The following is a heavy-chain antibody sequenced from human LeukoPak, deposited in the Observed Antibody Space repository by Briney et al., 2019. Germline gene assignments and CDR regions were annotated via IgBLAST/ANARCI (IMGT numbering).Heavy chain of an antibody. D-gene: IGHD6-13*01. CDR3: ARQSGYSSSWDSRWYYYYMDV. Sequence: KSSETLSLTCTVSGGSISSYYWSWIRQPPGKGLEWIGYIYYSGRTNYNPSLKSRVTISVDTSKSQFSLILRSVTAADTAVYYCARQSGYSSSWDSRWYYYYMDVWGKGTTVTVSS. CDR2: IYYSGRT. V-gene: IGHV4-59*08. CDR1: GGSISSYY. J-gene: IGHJ6*03.